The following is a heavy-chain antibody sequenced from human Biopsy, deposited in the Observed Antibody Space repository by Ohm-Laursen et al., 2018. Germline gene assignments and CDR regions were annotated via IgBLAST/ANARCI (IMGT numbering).Heavy chain of an antibody. CDR2: IYPGGST. Sequence: GTLSLTCNVSGGDINNYYWSWIRQPAGKGLERIGPIYPGGSTNYNPSLKSRVTMSVDTSKKQLSLRLRSVIAADTAMYYCASVVLGPTNDAFDLWGQGTMVVVSS. V-gene: IGHV4-4*07. J-gene: IGHJ3*01. D-gene: IGHD3-22*01. CDR1: GGDINNYY. CDR3: ASVVLGPTNDAFDL.